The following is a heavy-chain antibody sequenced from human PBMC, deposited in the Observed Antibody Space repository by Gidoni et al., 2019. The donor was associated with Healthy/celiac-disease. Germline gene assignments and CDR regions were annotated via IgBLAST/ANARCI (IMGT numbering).Heavy chain of an antibody. CDR2: IHQSGST. CDR1: GGSNISSNW. CDR3: ARGAGDLIDY. D-gene: IGHD2-21*02. Sequence: GGSNISSNWWSWVRQSPGKGLDWMGEIHQSGSTNYNPSLKSRVTISVDKSKNHFSLKLSSVTAADTAVYYCARGAGDLIDYWGQGTLVTVSS. V-gene: IGHV4-4*02. J-gene: IGHJ4*02.